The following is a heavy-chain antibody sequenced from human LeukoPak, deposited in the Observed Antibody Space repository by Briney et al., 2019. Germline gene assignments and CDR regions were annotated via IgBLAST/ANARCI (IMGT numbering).Heavy chain of an antibody. CDR3: ARDNDLLRYFDWPLDY. J-gene: IGHJ4*02. CDR1: GFTFSSYW. D-gene: IGHD3-9*01. Sequence: GGSLRLSCAASGFTFSSYWMHWVRQAPGKGLVWVSRINTDESMTHYADSVKGRFTVSRDNAKNTLYLQMNSLRAEDTAVYYCARDNDLLRYFDWPLDYWGQGTLVTVSS. CDR2: INTDESMT. V-gene: IGHV3-74*01.